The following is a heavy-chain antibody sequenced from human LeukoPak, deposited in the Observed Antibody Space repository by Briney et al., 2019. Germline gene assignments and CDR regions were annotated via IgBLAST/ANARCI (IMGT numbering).Heavy chain of an antibody. Sequence: SETLSLTCTVSGDSINSRYYWGWIRQPPGKGLEWIGSIYHSGTTSYKSSLKSRVTMSVDTSKNQFSLKVNSVTAADTAVYYCAREFGLSSGWFDYWGQGTLVTVSS. J-gene: IGHJ5*01. CDR1: GDSINSRYY. CDR2: IYHSGTT. D-gene: IGHD6-25*01. V-gene: IGHV4-38-2*02. CDR3: AREFGLSSGWFDY.